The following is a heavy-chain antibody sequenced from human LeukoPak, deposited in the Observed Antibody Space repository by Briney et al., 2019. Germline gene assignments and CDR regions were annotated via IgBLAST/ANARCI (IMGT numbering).Heavy chain of an antibody. V-gene: IGHV3-15*01. CDR1: GFTFSNAW. CDR2: IKSKTDGGTT. J-gene: IGHJ4*02. Sequence: PGGSLRLSCAASGFTFSNAWMCWVRQAPGKGLEWVGRIKSKTDGGTTDYAAPVKGRFTTSRDDSKNTLYLQMNSLKTEDTAVYYCTTGVMITFGGVIVFDYWGQGTLVTVSS. CDR3: TTGVMITFGGVIVFDY. D-gene: IGHD3-16*02.